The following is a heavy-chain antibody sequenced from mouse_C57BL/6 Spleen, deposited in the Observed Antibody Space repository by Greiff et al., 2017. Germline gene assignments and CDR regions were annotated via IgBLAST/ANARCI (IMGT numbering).Heavy chain of an antibody. CDR3: ARRGGNYCFDY. D-gene: IGHD2-1*01. CDR2: ISYDGSN. V-gene: IGHV3-6*01. CDR1: GYSITSGYY. Sequence: ESGPGLVKPSQSLSLTCSVTGYSITSGYYWNWIRQFPGNKLEWMGYISYDGSNNYNPSLKNRISITRDTSKNQFFLKLNSVTTEDTATYYCARRGGNYCFDYWGQGTTLTVSS. J-gene: IGHJ2*01.